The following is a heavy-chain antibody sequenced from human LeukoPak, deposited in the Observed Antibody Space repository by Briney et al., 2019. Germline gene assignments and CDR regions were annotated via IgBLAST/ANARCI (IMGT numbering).Heavy chain of an antibody. CDR3: ARAKSPYYYDSSGYYGDY. CDR1: GYTFTSYG. J-gene: IGHJ4*02. D-gene: IGHD3-22*01. CDR2: ISAYNGNT. Sequence: ASVKVSCKASGYTFTSYGISWVRQAPGQGLEWMGWISAYNGNTNYAQKLQGRVTMTTDTSTSTAYMELRSLRSDDTAVYYCARAKSPYYYDSSGYYGDYGGQGTLVTVSS. V-gene: IGHV1-18*01.